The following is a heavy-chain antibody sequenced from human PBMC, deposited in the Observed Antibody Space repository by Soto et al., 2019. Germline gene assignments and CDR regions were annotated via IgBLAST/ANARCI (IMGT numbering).Heavy chain of an antibody. D-gene: IGHD3-10*01. CDR2: INVYNGNT. V-gene: IGHV1-18*01. CDR3: ARDTSRGEYDY. CDR1: GYTFTSYG. Sequence: QVQLVQSGAEVKKPGASVKVSCKASGYTFTSYGSSWVRQAPGQGLEWMGWINVYNGNTNYAQKLQGRVTMTTDTSTSTASLDLRGLRSDDTAVYFCARDTSRGEYDYWGQGTLVTVSS. J-gene: IGHJ4*02.